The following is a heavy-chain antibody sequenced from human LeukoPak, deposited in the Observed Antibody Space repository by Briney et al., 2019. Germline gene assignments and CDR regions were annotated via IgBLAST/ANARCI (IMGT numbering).Heavy chain of an antibody. V-gene: IGHV4-30-4*01. Sequence: SQTLSLTCTVSGGSISSGDYYWSWIRQPPGKGLEWIGYIYYSGSTNYNPSLKSRVTISVDTSKNQFSLKLSSVTAADTAVYYCAREGPGGITGTDYWGQGTLVTVSS. CDR2: IYYSGST. D-gene: IGHD1-20*01. CDR3: AREGPGGITGTDY. CDR1: GGSISSGDYY. J-gene: IGHJ4*02.